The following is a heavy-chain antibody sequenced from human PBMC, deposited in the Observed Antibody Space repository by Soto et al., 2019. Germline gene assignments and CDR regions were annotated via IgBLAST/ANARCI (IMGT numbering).Heavy chain of an antibody. J-gene: IGHJ5*02. CDR2: IYYSGST. CDR1: GGSISSGGYY. CDR3: ARVDSEGSYGDYANWFDP. D-gene: IGHD4-17*01. Sequence: SETLSLTCTVSGGSISSGGYYWSWIRQHPGKGLEWIGYIYYSGSTYYNPSLKSRVTISVDTSKNQFSLKLSSVTAADTAVYYCARVDSEGSYGDYANWFDPWGQGTLVTVSS. V-gene: IGHV4-31*03.